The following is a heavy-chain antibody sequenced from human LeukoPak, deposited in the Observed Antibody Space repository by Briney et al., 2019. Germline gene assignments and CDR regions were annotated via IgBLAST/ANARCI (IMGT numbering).Heavy chain of an antibody. V-gene: IGHV1-18*01. Sequence: ASVKVSCKASGYTFTSYGISWVRQAPGQGLEWMGWISAYNGNTNYAQKLQGRVTMTTDTSTSTAYMELRSLRSDDTAVYYCARDQPTMVRGVRDAFDIWGQGTMVTVSS. D-gene: IGHD3-10*01. CDR2: ISAYNGNT. CDR1: GYTFTSYG. CDR3: ARDQPTMVRGVRDAFDI. J-gene: IGHJ3*02.